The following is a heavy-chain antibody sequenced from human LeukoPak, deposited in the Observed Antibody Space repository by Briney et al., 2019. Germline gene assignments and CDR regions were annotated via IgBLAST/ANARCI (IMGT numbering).Heavy chain of an antibody. D-gene: IGHD3-10*01. Sequence: PSETLSLTCTVSGGSISSSSYYWGWIRQPPGKGLEWIGSIYYSGSTYYNPSLKSRVTISVDTSKNQFSLKLSSVTAADTAVYYCARPHLRYGSGSHPFRFDPWGQGTLVTVSS. CDR1: GGSISSSSYY. CDR3: ARPHLRYGSGSHPFRFDP. CDR2: IYYSGST. V-gene: IGHV4-39*01. J-gene: IGHJ5*02.